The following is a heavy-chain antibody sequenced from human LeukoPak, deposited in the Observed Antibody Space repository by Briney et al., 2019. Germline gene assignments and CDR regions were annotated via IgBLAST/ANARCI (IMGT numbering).Heavy chain of an antibody. V-gene: IGHV1-2*06. CDR3: ARRVVVTASIAY. J-gene: IGHJ4*02. Sequence: GASVKVSCKASGYTFTGYYMHWVRQAPGQGLEWMGRINPNSGGTNYAQKFQGRVTMTRDTSISTAYMELSRLRSDDTAVYYCARRVVVTASIAYWGQGTLVTVSS. CDR1: GYTFTGYY. CDR2: INPNSGGT. D-gene: IGHD2-21*02.